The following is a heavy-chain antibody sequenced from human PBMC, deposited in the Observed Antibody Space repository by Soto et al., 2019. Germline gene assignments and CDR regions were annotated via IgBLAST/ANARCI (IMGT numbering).Heavy chain of an antibody. CDR1: GGSISSYY. Sequence: QVQLQESGPGLVKPSETLSLTCTVSGGSISSYYWSWIRQPPGKGLEWIGYIYYSGSTNYNPSLKSRVTISVDTSKNQFSLKLSSVTAADTAVYYCARDPGRARGSGWTSRQIYYYYGMDVWGQGTTVTVSS. CDR2: IYYSGST. V-gene: IGHV4-59*01. CDR3: ARDPGRARGSGWTSRQIYYYYGMDV. D-gene: IGHD6-19*01. J-gene: IGHJ6*02.